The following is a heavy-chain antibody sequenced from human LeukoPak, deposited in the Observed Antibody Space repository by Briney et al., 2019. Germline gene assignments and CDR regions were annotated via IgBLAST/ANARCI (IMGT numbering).Heavy chain of an antibody. CDR3: ARKVTDGMIVVGPSDY. V-gene: IGHV1-8*01. CDR1: GYTFTSYD. CDR2: MNPNSGNT. J-gene: IGHJ4*02. D-gene: IGHD3-22*01. Sequence: ASVKVSCKASGYTFTSYDINWVRQATGQGLEWMGWMNPNSGNTGYAQKVQGRVTMTRNTSISTAYMELSSLRSEDTAVYYCARKVTDGMIVVGPSDYWGQGTLVTVSS.